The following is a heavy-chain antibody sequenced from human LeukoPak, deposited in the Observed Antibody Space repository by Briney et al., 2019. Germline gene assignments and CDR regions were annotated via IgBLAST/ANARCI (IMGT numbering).Heavy chain of an antibody. CDR1: GFSFNNYA. D-gene: IGHD5-12*01. Sequence: QPGGSLRLSCVASGFSFNNYAMNWVRQAPGKGLEWVSLIIGSSGSTFYADSVKGRFTISRDKSKNTLYLQMNSLSADDTAVYYCAKGAYDYIEIAYFDYWGQGSLVTVSS. V-gene: IGHV3-23*01. J-gene: IGHJ4*02. CDR2: IIGSSGST. CDR3: AKGAYDYIEIAYFDY.